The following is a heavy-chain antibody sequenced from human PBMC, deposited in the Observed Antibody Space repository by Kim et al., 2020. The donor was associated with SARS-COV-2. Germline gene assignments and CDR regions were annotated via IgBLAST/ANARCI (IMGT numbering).Heavy chain of an antibody. Sequence: SETLSLTCTVSGGSISSSRYYWGWIRQPPGKGLEWIGSIYYSGSTYYNPSLKSRVTISVDTSKNQLSLKLSSVTAADTAVYYCARHERYCSSTRCYEGCGSLPPRLALCAFDIWGQGKMVTVSS. V-gene: IGHV4-39*01. CDR2: IYYSGST. D-gene: IGHD2-2*01. CDR1: GGSISSSRYY. CDR3: ARHERYCSSTRCYEGCGSLPPRLALCAFDI. J-gene: IGHJ3*02.